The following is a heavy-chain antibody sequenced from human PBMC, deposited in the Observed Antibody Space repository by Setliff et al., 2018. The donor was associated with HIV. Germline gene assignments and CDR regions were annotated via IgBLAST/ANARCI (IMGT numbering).Heavy chain of an antibody. J-gene: IGHJ5*02. Sequence: SETLSLTCSVSGGSVNSGGYYWSWIRQVPGRGLEWIGSISYSGATYYNPSLRSRVSISVDTSRNQFSLRLTSVTAADTSVYYCARDSTMIREGTDPWGQGTLVTVSS. CDR2: ISYSGAT. CDR3: ARDSTMIREGTDP. V-gene: IGHV4-39*01. D-gene: IGHD5-18*01. CDR1: GGSVNSGGYY.